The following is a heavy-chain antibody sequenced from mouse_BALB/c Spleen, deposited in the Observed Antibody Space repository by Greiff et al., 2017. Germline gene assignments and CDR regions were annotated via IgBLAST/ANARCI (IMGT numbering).Heavy chain of an antibody. V-gene: IGHV2-2*02. CDR1: GFSLTSYG. D-gene: IGHD2-14*01. J-gene: IGHJ1*01. CDR2: IWSGGST. Sequence: QVQLQQSGPGLVQPSQSLSITCTVSGFSLTSYGVHWVRQSPGKGLEWLGVIWSGGSTDYNAAFISRLSISKDNSKSQVFFKMNSLQANDTALYYGAKGEKIGYGGYFDVWGAGTTVTVSS. CDR3: AKGEKIGYGGYFDV.